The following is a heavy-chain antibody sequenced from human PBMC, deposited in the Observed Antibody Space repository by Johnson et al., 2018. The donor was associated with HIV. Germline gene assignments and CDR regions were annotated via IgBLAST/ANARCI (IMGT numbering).Heavy chain of an antibody. J-gene: IGHJ3*02. CDR2: IKQDGSEK. D-gene: IGHD6-6*01. CDR3: ARLRGSSANGFDI. V-gene: IGHV3-7*01. Sequence: VQLVESGGGLVQPGGSLRLSCAASGFTFSNYWMSWVRQAPGKGLEWVANIKQDGSEKYYVDSVKGRFTISIENAKNSVYLQMNSLRAEDTAVYYCARLRGSSANGFDIWGQGTMVTVSS. CDR1: GFTFSNYW.